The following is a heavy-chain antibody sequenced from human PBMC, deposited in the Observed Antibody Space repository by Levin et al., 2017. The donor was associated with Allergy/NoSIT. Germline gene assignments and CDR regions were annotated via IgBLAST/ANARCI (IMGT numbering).Heavy chain of an antibody. CDR2: ISAYNGAT. Sequence: GESLKISCKASGYTFNGYGISWMRQAPGQGLEWMGWISAYNGATQYAQKLQGRVTMTTDTSTSTVYMELRSLRYDDTAVYYCARHTDGSGWPWGGVDVWGQGTTVTVSS. CDR3: ARHTDGSGWPWGGVDV. D-gene: IGHD6-19*01. CDR1: GYTFNGYG. J-gene: IGHJ6*02. V-gene: IGHV1-18*01.